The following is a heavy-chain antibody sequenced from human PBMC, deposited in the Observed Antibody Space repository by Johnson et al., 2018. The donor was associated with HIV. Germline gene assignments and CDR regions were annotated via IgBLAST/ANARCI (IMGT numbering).Heavy chain of an antibody. D-gene: IGHD6-13*01. Sequence: QVRLVESGGGLVQPGGSLRLSCAASGFTFSDYYMSWIRQAPGKGLEWISYISSSGSTRYYADSVKGRFTISRDNAKNSLYLQMNSLRAEDTAVYYCARYQQLVRDGAFDIWGQGTMVTVSS. V-gene: IGHV3-11*04. CDR3: ARYQQLVRDGAFDI. CDR2: ISSSGSTR. J-gene: IGHJ3*02. CDR1: GFTFSDYY.